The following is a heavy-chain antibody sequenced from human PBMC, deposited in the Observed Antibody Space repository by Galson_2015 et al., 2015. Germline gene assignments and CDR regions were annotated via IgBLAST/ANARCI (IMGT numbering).Heavy chain of an antibody. V-gene: IGHV3-23*01. J-gene: IGHJ4*02. D-gene: IGHD6-13*01. Sequence: SLRLSCAASGFTFINCAMSWVRQAPGKGLEWVSAISDGGGTTYYADSVKGRFTISRDNSKKTLYLQMNSLRAEDTAVYYCARDESMSAAGTDYWGQGTLVTVSS. CDR3: ARDESMSAAGTDY. CDR1: GFTFINCA. CDR2: ISDGGGTT.